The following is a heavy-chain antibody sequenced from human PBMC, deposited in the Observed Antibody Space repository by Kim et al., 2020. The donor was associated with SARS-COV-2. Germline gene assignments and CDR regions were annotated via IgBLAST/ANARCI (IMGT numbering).Heavy chain of an antibody. Sequence: ASVKVSCKASGYTFTSYDINWVRQATGQGLEWMGWMNPNSGNTGYAQKFQGRVTMTRNTSISTAYMELSSLRSEDTAVYYCARGAQFYGSGPFLIYYYYYMDVWGKGTTVTVSS. CDR2: MNPNSGNT. V-gene: IGHV1-8*01. D-gene: IGHD3-10*01. CDR3: ARGAQFYGSGPFLIYYYYYMDV. J-gene: IGHJ6*03. CDR1: GYTFTSYD.